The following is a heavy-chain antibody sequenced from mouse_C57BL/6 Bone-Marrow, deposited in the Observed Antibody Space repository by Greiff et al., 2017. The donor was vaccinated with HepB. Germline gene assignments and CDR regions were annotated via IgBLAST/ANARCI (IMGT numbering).Heavy chain of an antibody. CDR1: GYSITSGYY. CDR3: AKSPPYGTYFDY. Sequence: EVKLMESGPGLVKPSQSLSLTCSVTGYSITSGYYWNWIRQFPGNKLEWMGYISYDGSNNYNPSLKNRISITRDTSKNQFFLKLNSVTTEDTATYYCAKSPPYGTYFDYWGQGTTLTVSS. V-gene: IGHV3-6*01. CDR2: ISYDGSN. D-gene: IGHD2-1*01. J-gene: IGHJ2*01.